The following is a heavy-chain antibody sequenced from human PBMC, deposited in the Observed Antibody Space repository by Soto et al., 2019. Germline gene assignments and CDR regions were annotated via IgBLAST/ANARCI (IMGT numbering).Heavy chain of an antibody. J-gene: IGHJ4*02. Sequence: GGSLRLSCATSGFSIISSYMNWVRQAPGKGLEWVSVIYSAGNTYYADSVRGRFTISRDSSKNTLYLQMTRLRAEDTALYFCTSGHDYDSSGGYYFEYWGQGTLVTVSS. CDR3: TSGHDYDSSGGYYFEY. V-gene: IGHV3-53*01. CDR1: GFSIISSY. D-gene: IGHD3-22*01. CDR2: IYSAGNT.